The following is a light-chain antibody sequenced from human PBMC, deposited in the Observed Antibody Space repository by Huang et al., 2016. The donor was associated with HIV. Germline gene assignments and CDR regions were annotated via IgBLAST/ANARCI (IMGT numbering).Light chain of an antibody. J-gene: IGKJ1*01. CDR1: ETVVRN. V-gene: IGKV3-15*01. CDR2: GAS. CDR3: QQYNYWPQT. Sequence: EIVMTQSPATLSVSPGERATLSCRASETVVRNLAWYQQKPGQAPGRLIHGASTRATGIPAGFSGSWSGTEFTLTISSLQSEDVAVYYCQQYNYWPQTFGQGTKVEIK.